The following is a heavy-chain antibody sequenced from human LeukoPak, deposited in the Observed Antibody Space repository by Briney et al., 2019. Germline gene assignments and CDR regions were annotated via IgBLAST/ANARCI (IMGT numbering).Heavy chain of an antibody. CDR1: GYSFTSYW. V-gene: IGHV5-51*01. CDR2: IYPGDSDT. Sequence: GESLKISCKGSGYSFTSYWIAWVRQMPGKGLEWMGIIYPGDSDTRYSPSFQGQVTISADKSISTAYLRWSSLKASDTAMYYCARPGMATSDAFDIWGQGTMVTVSS. CDR3: ARPGMATSDAFDI. D-gene: IGHD5-24*01. J-gene: IGHJ3*02.